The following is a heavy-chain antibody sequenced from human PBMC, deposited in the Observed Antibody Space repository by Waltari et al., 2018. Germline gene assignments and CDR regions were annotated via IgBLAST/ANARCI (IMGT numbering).Heavy chain of an antibody. V-gene: IGHV3-30*18. J-gene: IGHJ3*02. Sequence: QVQLVESGGGVVQPGRSLRLSCAASGFTFSSYGMHWVRQAPGKGLVWVAVIWYDGSNKYYADSVKGRFTISRDNSKNTLYLQMNSLRAEDTAMYYCAKETRDAFDIWGQGTMVTVSS. CDR2: IWYDGSNK. CDR3: AKETRDAFDI. CDR1: GFTFSSYG.